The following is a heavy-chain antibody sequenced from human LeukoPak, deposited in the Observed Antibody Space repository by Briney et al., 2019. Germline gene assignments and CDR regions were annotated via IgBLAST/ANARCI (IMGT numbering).Heavy chain of an antibody. CDR1: GFTFRGRS. J-gene: IGHJ4*02. CDR3: ATFETRGTGDFDF. Sequence: GGSLRLSCVTSGFTFRGRSMNWVRQAPGKGPEWVSSISPDGTYIIYADSVKGRFTISRDDAENSVYLQMNTLRAEDTALYYCATFETRGTGDFDFWGQGTLVTVSS. CDR2: ISPDGTYI. D-gene: IGHD3/OR15-3a*01. V-gene: IGHV3-21*06.